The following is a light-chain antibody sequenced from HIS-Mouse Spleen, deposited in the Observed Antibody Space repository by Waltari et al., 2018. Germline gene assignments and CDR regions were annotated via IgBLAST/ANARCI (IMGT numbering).Light chain of an antibody. CDR1: QDISNY. V-gene: IGKV1-33*01. Sequence: DIQMTQSPSSLSASVGDRVTITCQASQDISNYVNWYQQKPGKAPKLLIYDASNLETGVPSRFSGSGAGTDFTFTISSLQPEDIATYYCQQYDNLLLTFGGGTKVEIK. CDR2: DAS. J-gene: IGKJ4*01. CDR3: QQYDNLLLT.